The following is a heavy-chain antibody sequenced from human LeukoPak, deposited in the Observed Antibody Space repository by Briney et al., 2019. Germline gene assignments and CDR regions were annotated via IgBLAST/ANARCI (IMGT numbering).Heavy chain of an antibody. CDR2: INHSGST. D-gene: IGHD3-10*01. V-gene: IGHV4-34*01. Sequence: SETLSLTCAVYGGSFSGYYWSWIRQPPGKGLEWIGEINHSGSTNYNPSLKSRVTISVDTSKNQFSLKLSSVTAADTAVYYCARHDAYGSGNYFDYWGQGTLVTVSS. CDR3: ARHDAYGSGNYFDY. J-gene: IGHJ4*02. CDR1: GGSFSGYY.